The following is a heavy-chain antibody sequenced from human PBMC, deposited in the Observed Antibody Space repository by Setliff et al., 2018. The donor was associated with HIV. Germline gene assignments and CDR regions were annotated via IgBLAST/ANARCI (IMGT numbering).Heavy chain of an antibody. CDR2: ISSYNGNT. D-gene: IGHD1-26*01. CDR3: ARGIVGATDYYYMDV. V-gene: IGHV1-18*01. Sequence: ASVKVSCKASGYNFSSNGISWVRQAPGQGLEWMGWISSYNGNTKYAQKVQDRVTMTKDTSTSTAYMELRSLRSDDTAVYYCARGIVGATDYYYMDVWGKGTTVTVSS. CDR1: GYNFSSNG. J-gene: IGHJ6*03.